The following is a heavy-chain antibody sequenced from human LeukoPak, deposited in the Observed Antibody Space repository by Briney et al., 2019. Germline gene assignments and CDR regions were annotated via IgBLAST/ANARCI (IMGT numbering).Heavy chain of an antibody. CDR3: ARDRPGRLDYFDY. Sequence: GSLELSWAGSWFTFSSYNINWGRQAPGEGLGGGSSISSSSSYIYYADSEKGRFTISRDNAKNSLYLQMNSLRAEDTAVYYCARDRPGRLDYFDYWGQGTLVTVSS. V-gene: IGHV3-21*01. CDR2: ISSSSSYI. CDR1: WFTFSSYN. J-gene: IGHJ4*02.